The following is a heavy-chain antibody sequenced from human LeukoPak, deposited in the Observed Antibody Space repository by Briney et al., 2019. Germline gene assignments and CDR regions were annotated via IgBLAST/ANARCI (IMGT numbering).Heavy chain of an antibody. CDR3: AKGVSNGAPPVVNFDY. Sequence: GGSLRLSCAASGFTFSSYAMSWVRQAPGKGLEWVSAISGCGGSTYYADSVKGRFTNSRDNSKNTLYLQMNSLRAEDTAVYYCAKGVSNGAPPVVNFDYWGQGTLVTVSS. D-gene: IGHD5-18*01. J-gene: IGHJ4*02. V-gene: IGHV3-23*01. CDR1: GFTFSSYA. CDR2: ISGCGGST.